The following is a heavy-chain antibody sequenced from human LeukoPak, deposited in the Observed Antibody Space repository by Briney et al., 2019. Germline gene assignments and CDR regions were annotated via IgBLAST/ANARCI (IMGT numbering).Heavy chain of an antibody. CDR3: ARVHSYGYYYYYGMDV. D-gene: IGHD5-18*01. V-gene: IGHV4-38-2*01. Sequence: PSETLSLTCAVSGYSLSSGYYWGGIRPPPGEGLEGIGSIYHSGSTYYNASLKSRVTISVGTSKNQFSLKLSSVTAADTAVYYCARVHSYGYYYYYGMDVWGKGTTVTVSS. CDR2: IYHSGST. CDR1: GYSLSSGYY. J-gene: IGHJ6*04.